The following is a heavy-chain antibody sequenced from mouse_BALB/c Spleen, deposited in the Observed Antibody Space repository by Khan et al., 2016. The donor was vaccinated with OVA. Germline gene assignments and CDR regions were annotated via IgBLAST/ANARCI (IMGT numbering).Heavy chain of an antibody. J-gene: IGHJ4*01. CDR3: ARSLYYSYGYGLDY. V-gene: IGHV3-2*02. CDR1: GYSITSDYA. CDR2: ISSSGSA. Sequence: EVQLKQSGPGLVKPSQSLSLTCTVTGYSITSDYAWNWIRQFPGDRLEWMGYISSSGSASYNPSLKSRISITRDTSKNQFFLQLKSVTTEDTATYCCARSLYYSYGYGLDYWGRGSSVTVSS. D-gene: IGHD2-14*01.